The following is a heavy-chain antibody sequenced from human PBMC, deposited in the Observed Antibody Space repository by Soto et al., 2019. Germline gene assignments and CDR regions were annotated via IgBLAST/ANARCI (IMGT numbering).Heavy chain of an antibody. J-gene: IGHJ6*02. Sequence: ASVKVSCKVSGYTLTELSMHWVRQAPGKGLEWMGGFDPEDGETIYAQKFQGRVTMTEDTSTDTAYMELSSLRSEDTAVYYCATDGRAAVQFASFSSYYYYYGMDVWGQGTTVTVSS. CDR2: FDPEDGET. V-gene: IGHV1-24*01. CDR1: GYTLTELS. CDR3: ATDGRAAVQFASFSSYYYYYGMDV. D-gene: IGHD2-2*01.